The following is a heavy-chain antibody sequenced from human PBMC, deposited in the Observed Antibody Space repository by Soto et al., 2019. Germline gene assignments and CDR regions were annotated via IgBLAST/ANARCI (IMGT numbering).Heavy chain of an antibody. D-gene: IGHD2-21*02. J-gene: IGHJ4*02. CDR2: ISNDGTKE. CDR3: GKGCLGGGYCCCLAH. Sequence: QVQLVESGGDVVQPGRSLRLSCAASGFTFNSYGMHWVRQAPGKGLEWVAIISNDGTKENYADSVKGRFTISRDNSKNQLYLQMNGLTPEDTAVYFCGKGCLGGGYCCCLAHWGLGTLVTVSS. CDR1: GFTFNSYG. V-gene: IGHV3-30*18.